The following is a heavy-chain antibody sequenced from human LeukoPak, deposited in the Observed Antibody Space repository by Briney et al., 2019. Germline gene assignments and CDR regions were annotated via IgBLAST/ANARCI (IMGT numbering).Heavy chain of an antibody. J-gene: IGHJ5*02. V-gene: IGHV4-39*07. CDR1: GGSISSSSYY. D-gene: IGHD3-10*01. CDR3: ARDGGITMVRGPTFGARKNWFDP. Sequence: PSETLSLTCTVSGGSISSSSYYWGWIRQPPGKGLEWIGCIYDSGSTYYNPSLKSRVTISVDTSKNQFSLKLSSVTAADTAVYYCARDGGITMVRGPTFGARKNWFDPWGQGTLVTVSS. CDR2: IYDSGST.